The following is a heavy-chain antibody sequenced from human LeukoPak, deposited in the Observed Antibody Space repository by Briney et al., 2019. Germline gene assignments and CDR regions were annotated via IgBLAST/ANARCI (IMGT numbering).Heavy chain of an antibody. CDR3: AKEGQRGSYGVYDDYQ. Sequence: GRSLRLSCAASGFTFSRDGMHWVRQAPGKGLEWVAVISNDETNKYYTDSVKGRFTISRDNSKNMVYLQMNSLRVEDTAVYYCAKEGQRGSYGVYDDYQWGQGTLVTVSS. CDR1: GFTFSRDG. D-gene: IGHD5/OR15-5a*01. CDR2: ISNDETNK. V-gene: IGHV3-30*18. J-gene: IGHJ4*02.